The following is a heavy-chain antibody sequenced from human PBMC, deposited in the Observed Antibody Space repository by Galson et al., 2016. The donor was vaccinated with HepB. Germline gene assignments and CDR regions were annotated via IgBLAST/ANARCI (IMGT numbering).Heavy chain of an antibody. CDR2: IYHNGRTT. Sequence: SLRLSCAASGFTFSTYAFHWVRQAPGKGLEYVSAIYHNGRTTSYADSVRGRFTTSRDNSKNTLYLQMSSLRDGDTAVYYCVKDRGAVIRDLDQWGQGTLVTVSS. CDR1: GFTFSTYA. D-gene: IGHD3-10*01. V-gene: IGHV3-64D*06. J-gene: IGHJ4*02. CDR3: VKDRGAVIRDLDQ.